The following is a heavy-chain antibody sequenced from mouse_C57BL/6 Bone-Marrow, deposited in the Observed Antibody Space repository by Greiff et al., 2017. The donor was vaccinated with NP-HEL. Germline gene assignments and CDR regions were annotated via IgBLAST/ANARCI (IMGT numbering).Heavy chain of an antibody. Sequence: EVQRVESGGDLVKPGGSLKLSCAASGFTFSSYGMSWVRQTPDKRLEWVATISSGGSYTYYPDSVKGRFTISRDNAKNTLYLQMSSLKSEDTAMYYCARPDYYGRDYFDYWGQGTTLTVSS. CDR1: GFTFSSYG. D-gene: IGHD1-1*01. V-gene: IGHV5-6*01. CDR2: ISSGGSYT. CDR3: ARPDYYGRDYFDY. J-gene: IGHJ2*01.